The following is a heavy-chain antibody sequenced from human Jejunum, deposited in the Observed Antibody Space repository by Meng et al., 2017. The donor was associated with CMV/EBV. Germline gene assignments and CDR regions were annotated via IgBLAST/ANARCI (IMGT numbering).Heavy chain of an antibody. D-gene: IGHD3-3*01. CDR3: ARGSIFVSFDS. CDR1: GGSIGSGDYY. J-gene: IGHJ4*02. Sequence: VHSQASGPGLVKPSQTLSLTCSVSGGSIGSGDYYWSWIRQPPGKGLEWIGYIHDTGSTYYNPSLKSRVDISLGTSRNHFSLTLSSVTAEDTAVYFCARGSIFVSFDSWGQGTLVTVSS. CDR2: IHDTGST. V-gene: IGHV4-30-4*08.